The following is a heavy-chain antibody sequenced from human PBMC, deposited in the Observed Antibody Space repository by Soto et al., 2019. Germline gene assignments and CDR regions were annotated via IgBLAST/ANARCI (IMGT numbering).Heavy chain of an antibody. Sequence: GSLRLSCAASGFTVSSNYMSWVRQAPGKGLEWVSVIYSCGSTYYADSVKGRFTTSRDNAKNSLYLQMNSLRAEDTAVYYCARDHIIPAAIYFDYWGQGTLVTVSS. CDR2: IYSCGST. J-gene: IGHJ4*02. D-gene: IGHD2-2*01. V-gene: IGHV3-66*03. CDR1: GFTVSSNY. CDR3: ARDHIIPAAIYFDY.